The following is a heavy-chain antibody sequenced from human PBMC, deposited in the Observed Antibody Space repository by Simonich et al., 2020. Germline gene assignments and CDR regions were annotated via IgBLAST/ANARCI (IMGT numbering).Heavy chain of an antibody. CDR2: INHSGNT. D-gene: IGHD1-1*01. V-gene: IGHV4-34*01. J-gene: IGHJ2*01. CDR1: GGSFSGYY. CDR3: ARRANWNWYFDL. Sequence: QVQLQQWGAGLLKPSETLSLTCAVYGGSFSGYYWGWIRQPPGKGLEWIGEINHSGNTNYNPSLKNRVTISVDMSKNQVSLKLSSVTAADTAVYYCARRANWNWYFDLWGRGTLVTVSS.